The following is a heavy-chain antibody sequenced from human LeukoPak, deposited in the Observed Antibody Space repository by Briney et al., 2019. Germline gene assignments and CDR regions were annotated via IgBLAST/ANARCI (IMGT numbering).Heavy chain of an antibody. D-gene: IGHD2-15*01. CDR1: GYSISSGYY. CDR2: INRSRNT. CDR3: ARENAHEGGVDY. V-gene: IGHV4-38-2*02. J-gene: IGHJ4*02. Sequence: SETLSLTCDVSGYSISSGYYWGWIRHFPGKGLEWIGSINRSRNTYFNPSLKSRVTMSVDTSKNQFSLKLSSVTAADTAVYYCARENAHEGGVDYWGLGTLVTVSS.